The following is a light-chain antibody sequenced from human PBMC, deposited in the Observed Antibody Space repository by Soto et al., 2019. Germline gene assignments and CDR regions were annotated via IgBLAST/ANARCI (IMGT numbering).Light chain of an antibody. J-gene: IGLJ3*02. CDR3: SSYAASNNFNLV. CDR2: EVT. V-gene: IGLV2-8*01. CDR1: SSDVGGYNY. Sequence: QSALTQPPSASGSPGQSVTISCTGTSSDVGGYNYVSWYQQYPGRAPKLMIYEVTKRPSGVPDRFSGSKSGNTASLTVSGLQAEDEADYYCSSYAASNNFNLVVGGGTQLAVL.